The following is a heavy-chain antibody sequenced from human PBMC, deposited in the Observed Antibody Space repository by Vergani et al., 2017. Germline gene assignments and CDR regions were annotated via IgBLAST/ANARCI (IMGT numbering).Heavy chain of an antibody. V-gene: IGHV4-39*02. D-gene: IGHD3-22*01. CDR3: AREGETYYYDSSGYSGAFDI. Sequence: QLQLQESGPGLVKPSETLSLTCTVSGGSISISSYYLGWIRQPPGKGLEWIGSIHYSGSTYYNPSLKSRVTISVDTSKNEFSLKLSSVTAADTAVYYCAREGETYYYDSSGYSGAFDIWGQGTMVTVSS. CDR1: GGSISISSYY. J-gene: IGHJ3*02. CDR2: IHYSGST.